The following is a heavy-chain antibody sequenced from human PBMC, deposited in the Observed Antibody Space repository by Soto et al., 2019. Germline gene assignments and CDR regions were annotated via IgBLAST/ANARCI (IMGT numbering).Heavy chain of an antibody. J-gene: IGHJ6*02. Sequence: LRLSGAASGFTFSSYWMIWVRQAPVKVLEWVANIKQDGSEKYYVDSVKGRFTISRDNAKNSLYLQMNSLRAEDTAVYYCARVYYYDSSGYYPYGMDVWGQGTTVTVSS. D-gene: IGHD3-22*01. CDR3: ARVYYYDSSGYYPYGMDV. V-gene: IGHV3-7*03. CDR2: IKQDGSEK. CDR1: GFTFSSYW.